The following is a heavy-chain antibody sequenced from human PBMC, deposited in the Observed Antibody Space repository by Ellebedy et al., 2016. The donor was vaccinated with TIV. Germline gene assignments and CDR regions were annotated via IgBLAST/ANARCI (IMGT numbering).Heavy chain of an antibody. CDR3: AKALGGYSYGRYFDL. Sequence: GESLKISCAASGFTFSSYAMSWVRQAPGKGLEWVSAISGSGGSTYYADSVKGRFTISRDNSKNTLYLQMNSLRAEDTAVYYCAKALGGYSYGRYFDLWGRGTLVTVSS. V-gene: IGHV3-23*01. CDR2: ISGSGGST. J-gene: IGHJ2*01. D-gene: IGHD5-18*01. CDR1: GFTFSSYA.